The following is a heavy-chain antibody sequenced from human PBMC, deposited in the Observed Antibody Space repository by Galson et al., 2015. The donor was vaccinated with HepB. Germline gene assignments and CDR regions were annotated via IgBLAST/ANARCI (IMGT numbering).Heavy chain of an antibody. Sequence: SVKVSCKASGYTFTSYAIHWVRQAPGQGLEWMGWINADNGNTQYSQKFQGSVTLTRDTSASAAYMELSTLRSEDTAVYYCARECLNVFLSQTFDYWGQGTLVSVSS. CDR1: GYTFTSYA. J-gene: IGHJ4*02. CDR3: ARECLNVFLSQTFDY. D-gene: IGHD3-16*01. CDR2: INADNGNT. V-gene: IGHV1-3*01.